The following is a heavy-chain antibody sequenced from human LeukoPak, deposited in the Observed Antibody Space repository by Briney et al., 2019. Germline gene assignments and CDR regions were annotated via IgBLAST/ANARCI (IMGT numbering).Heavy chain of an antibody. J-gene: IGHJ4*02. D-gene: IGHD3-3*01. V-gene: IGHV3-53*01. Sequence: GGSLRLSCAVSGFSVSNNYMNWVRQAPGKGLEWVSLIYSRGGTSYADSVKGRFTISRDNAKNSQYLQMNSLRAEDTAVYYCARVTIFGVVIAHFDYWGQGTLVTVSS. CDR1: GFSVSNNY. CDR2: IYSRGGT. CDR3: ARVTIFGVVIAHFDY.